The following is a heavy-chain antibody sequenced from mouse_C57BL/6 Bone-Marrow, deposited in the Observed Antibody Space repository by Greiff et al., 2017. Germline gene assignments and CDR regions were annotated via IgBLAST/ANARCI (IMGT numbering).Heavy chain of an antibody. CDR1: GFTFSSYA. D-gene: IGHD3-3*01. V-gene: IGHV5-4*01. J-gene: IGHJ2*01. Sequence: EVQRVESGGGLVKPGGSLKLSCAASGFTFSSYAMSWVRQTPEKRLEWVATISDGGSYTYYPDNVKGRVTISRDNAKNNLYLQMSRLKSGDTAMYYCARGAGTWGYYFDYWGQGTTLTVSS. CDR3: ARGAGTWGYYFDY. CDR2: ISDGGSYT.